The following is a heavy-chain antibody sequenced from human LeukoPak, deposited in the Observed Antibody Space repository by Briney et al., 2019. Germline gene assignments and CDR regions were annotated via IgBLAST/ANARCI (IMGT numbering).Heavy chain of an antibody. J-gene: IGHJ4*02. V-gene: IGHV3-30*02. CDR2: IRYDGSNK. D-gene: IGHD6-13*01. Sequence: GGSLRLSCAASGFTFSSYGMHWVRQAPGKGLEWVAFIRYDGSNKYYADSVKGRFTISRDNSKNTLYLQMNSLRAEDTAVYYCARDRRYSSSWWSYYFDYWGQGTLVTVSS. CDR3: ARDRRYSSSWWSYYFDY. CDR1: GFTFSSYG.